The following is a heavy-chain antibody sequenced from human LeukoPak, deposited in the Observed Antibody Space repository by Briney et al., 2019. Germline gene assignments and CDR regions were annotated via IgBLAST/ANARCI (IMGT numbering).Heavy chain of an antibody. CDR2: IYASGST. CDR3: ARRNYYYDSSGYYDYFDY. V-gene: IGHV4-61*02. J-gene: IGHJ4*02. D-gene: IGHD3-22*01. Sequence: SETLSLTCTVSGGSISSGSYYWSWIRQPAGKGLEWIGRIYASGSTKYNPSLKSRVTISVDTSKNQFSLKLSSVTAADTAVYYCARRNYYYDSSGYYDYFDYWGQGTLVTVSS. CDR1: GGSISSGSYY.